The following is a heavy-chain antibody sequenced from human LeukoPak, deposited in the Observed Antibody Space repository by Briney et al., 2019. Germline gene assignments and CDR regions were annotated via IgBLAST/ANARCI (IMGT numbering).Heavy chain of an antibody. Sequence: TGGSLRPSCAASGFSFSIYGMNWVRQAPGKGLEWVSGITGSGGTTYYADSVKGRATISRDNSKNTLYLQMNSLRAEDTAIYYCARDLRVISFDNWGQGTLVSVSS. CDR1: GFSFSIYG. V-gene: IGHV3-23*01. D-gene: IGHD2-21*01. J-gene: IGHJ4*02. CDR2: ITGSGGTT. CDR3: ARDLRVISFDN.